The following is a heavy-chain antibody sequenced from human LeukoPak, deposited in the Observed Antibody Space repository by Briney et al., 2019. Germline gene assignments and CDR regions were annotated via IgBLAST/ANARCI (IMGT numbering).Heavy chain of an antibody. V-gene: IGHV1-69*02. Sequence: SVKVSCKASGGTFSSYTISWVRQAPGQGLEWMGRIIPILGIANYAQKFQGRVTITADKSASTAYMELSSLRSEDTAVYYCARSPGFVVVPAAHWGLDYWGQGTLVTVSS. CDR3: ARSPGFVVVPAAHWGLDY. J-gene: IGHJ4*02. CDR2: IIPILGIA. D-gene: IGHD2-2*01. CDR1: GGTFSSYT.